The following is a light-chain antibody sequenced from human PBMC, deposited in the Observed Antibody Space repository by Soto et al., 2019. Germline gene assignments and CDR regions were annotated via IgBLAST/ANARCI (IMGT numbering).Light chain of an antibody. CDR3: QQCGSSPS. Sequence: EIVLTQSPGTLSLSRGERATLSSRASQSVSCSYFAWYQQKPGDAPSLLIYDTSSRATGIPARFSGSGSGTVFTLAISRLEPEDFAVYYCQQCGSSPSFGQGTKVELK. CDR2: DTS. CDR1: QSVSCSY. J-gene: IGKJ1*01. V-gene: IGKV3-20*01.